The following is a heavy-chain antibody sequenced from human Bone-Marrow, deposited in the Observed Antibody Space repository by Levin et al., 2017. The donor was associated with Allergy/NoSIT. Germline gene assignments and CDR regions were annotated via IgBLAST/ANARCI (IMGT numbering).Heavy chain of an antibody. D-gene: IGHD3/OR15-3a*01. Sequence: SQTLSLTCSVSGASVSTYTHYWSWIRQPPGKGLEWIGYIYSSGSTKFSPSLKSRLTLSIDTSKNQFSLNLNSVTAAATAVYYCARGEATYKFDFLDAWGQGTLVTVSS. V-gene: IGHV4-61*01. J-gene: IGHJ4*02. CDR1: GASVSTYTHY. CDR3: ARGEATYKFDFLDA. CDR2: IYSSGST.